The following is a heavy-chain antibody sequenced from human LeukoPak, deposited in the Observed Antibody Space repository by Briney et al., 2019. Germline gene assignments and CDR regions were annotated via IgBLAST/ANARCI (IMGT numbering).Heavy chain of an antibody. CDR3: ARGVRDSSWFDP. D-gene: IGHD6-13*01. J-gene: IGHJ5*02. Sequence: ETLSLTCTVSGGAISSYYWSWIRQHPGKGLEWIGYIYYSGSTNYNPSLKSRVTILVDTSKNQFSLKLSSVTAADTAVYYCARGVRDSSWFDPWGQGTLVTVSS. CDR2: IYYSGST. V-gene: IGHV4-59*08. CDR1: GGAISSYY.